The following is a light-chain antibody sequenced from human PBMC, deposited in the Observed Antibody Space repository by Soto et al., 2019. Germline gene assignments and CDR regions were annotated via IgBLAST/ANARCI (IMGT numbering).Light chain of an antibody. CDR2: HVS. Sequence: QSVLTQPPSASGSPGQSVTISCTGAGTDVGQYNYVSWYQQHPGKAPKLLIHHVSRRPSGVPARFSGSKSGNTASLTVSGLQTEDEADYYCSSYGGPNNVLFGVGTKLTVL. J-gene: IGLJ2*01. CDR1: GTDVGQYNY. V-gene: IGLV2-8*01. CDR3: SSYGGPNNVL.